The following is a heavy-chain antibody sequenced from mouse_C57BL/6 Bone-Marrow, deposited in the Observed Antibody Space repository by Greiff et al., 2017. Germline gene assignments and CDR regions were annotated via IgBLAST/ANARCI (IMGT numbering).Heavy chain of an antibody. Sequence: QVQLKESGAELVKPGASVKISCKASGYAFSSYWMNWVKQRPGKGLEWIGQIYPGDGDTNYNGKFKGKATLTADKSSSTAYMQLSSLTSEDTAVYFCARVGEGVGGGGYYSWFAYWGQGTLVTVSA. CDR3: ARVGEGVGGGGYYSWFAY. J-gene: IGHJ3*01. D-gene: IGHD2-3*01. V-gene: IGHV1-80*01. CDR1: GYAFSSYW. CDR2: IYPGDGDT.